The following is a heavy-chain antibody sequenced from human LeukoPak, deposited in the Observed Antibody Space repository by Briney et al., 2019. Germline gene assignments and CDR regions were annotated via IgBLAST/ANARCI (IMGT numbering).Heavy chain of an antibody. CDR3: ARGKLGISDAFDI. CDR2: IYSGGST. J-gene: IGHJ3*02. CDR1: GFTFSGYA. D-gene: IGHD7-27*01. V-gene: IGHV3-53*01. Sequence: GGSRRLSCAVSGFTFSGYAMSWVRQAPGKGLEWVSVIYSGGSTYYADSVKGRFTISRDNSKNTLYLQMNSLRAEDTAVYYCARGKLGISDAFDIWGQGTMVTVSS.